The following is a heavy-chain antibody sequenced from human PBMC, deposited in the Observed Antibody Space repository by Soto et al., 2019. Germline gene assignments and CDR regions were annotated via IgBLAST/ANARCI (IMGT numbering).Heavy chain of an antibody. J-gene: IGHJ5*02. D-gene: IGHD3-22*01. CDR1: GFIFSNYG. CDR3: YADSSEDWFDP. Sequence: PGGSLRLSCAASGFIFSNYGMHWVRQAPGKGLEWVAIISYDGNDKWYADSVKGRFTISRDNSKNTLYLQMNSLRAEDTAMYYCYADSSEDWFDPWGQGTLVTVSS. V-gene: IGHV3-30*03. CDR2: ISYDGNDK.